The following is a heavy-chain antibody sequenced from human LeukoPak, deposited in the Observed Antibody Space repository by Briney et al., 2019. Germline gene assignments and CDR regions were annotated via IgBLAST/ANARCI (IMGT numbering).Heavy chain of an antibody. CDR2: IRDTGET. CDR1: EFLVSNYY. J-gene: IGHJ6*02. V-gene: IGHV3-53*05. CDR3: AKDTGGNGAYFYAMDV. Sequence: PGGSLRLSCAASEFLVSNYYMSWVRQAPGKGLEWVSLIRDTGETFYIDSVKGRFTISRDRARNSLYLQMDSLRPEDTALYYCAKDTGGNGAYFYAMDVWGQGTSVTVSS. D-gene: IGHD4-23*01.